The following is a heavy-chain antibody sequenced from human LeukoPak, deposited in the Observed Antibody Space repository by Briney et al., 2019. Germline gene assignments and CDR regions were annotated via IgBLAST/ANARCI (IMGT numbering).Heavy chain of an antibody. Sequence: GASVTVSCKASGYTFTSYGISWVRQAPGQGLEWMGWISAYNGNTNYAQKLQGRVTMTTDTSTTTAYMELRSLRSDDTAVYYCARLFGIAVSGYYPDYWGQGTLVTVSS. CDR1: GYTFTSYG. V-gene: IGHV1-18*01. CDR2: ISAYNGNT. D-gene: IGHD3-22*01. CDR3: ARLFGIAVSGYYPDY. J-gene: IGHJ4*02.